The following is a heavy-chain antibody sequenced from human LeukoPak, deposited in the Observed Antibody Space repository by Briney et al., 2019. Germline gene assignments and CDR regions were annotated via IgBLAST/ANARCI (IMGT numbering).Heavy chain of an antibody. CDR2: IYYSGST. Sequence: PSETLSLTCTVSGGSISSYYWSWIRQPPGKGLEWIGYIYYSGSTNYNPSLKSRVTISVDTSKNQFSLKLSSVTAADTAVYYCARETAVTSSVGIGAHDAFDIWGQGTMVTVSS. D-gene: IGHD4-17*01. J-gene: IGHJ3*02. CDR1: GGSISSYY. CDR3: ARETAVTSSVGIGAHDAFDI. V-gene: IGHV4-59*12.